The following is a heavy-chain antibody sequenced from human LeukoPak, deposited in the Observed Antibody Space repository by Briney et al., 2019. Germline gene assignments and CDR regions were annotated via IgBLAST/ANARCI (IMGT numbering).Heavy chain of an antibody. CDR3: ARAGSNWNYVY. J-gene: IGHJ4*02. Sequence: GGSLRLSCAASGFTFRGFLMSWVRQTPGKGLEWVANIKQDGNEKYYADSVKGRFTISRDNTKNSLSLQMNSLRAEDTAVYYCARAGSNWNYVYWGQGTLVTVSS. D-gene: IGHD1-7*01. CDR1: GFTFRGFL. CDR2: IKQDGNEK. V-gene: IGHV3-7*01.